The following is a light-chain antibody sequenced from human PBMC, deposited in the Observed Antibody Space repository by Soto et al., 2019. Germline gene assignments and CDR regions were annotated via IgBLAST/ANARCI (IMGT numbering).Light chain of an antibody. Sequence: DIQMTQSPSSLSASVGDRVTITCRASHTFSSFLNWYQQKRGKPPTLLIYGAFNLRSGVPSRFAGSVAGAEFRLTISSQQPGDLANYYCQQTYSPPFTFGQGTSLELK. CDR3: QQTYSPPFT. V-gene: IGKV1-39*01. J-gene: IGKJ2*01. CDR1: HTFSSF. CDR2: GAF.